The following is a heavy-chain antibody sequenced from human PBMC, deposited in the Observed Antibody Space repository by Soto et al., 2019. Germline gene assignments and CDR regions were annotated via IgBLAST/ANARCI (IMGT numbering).Heavy chain of an antibody. Sequence: QVQLVQSGAEVKKPGASVKVSCKASGYTFTSYDINWVRQATGQGLEWMGWMNPNSGNTGYAQKFQGRVTMTRNTSISTAYMELSSLRSEDTAVYDCARGPLAVAGTWFDPWGQGTLVTVSS. CDR3: ARGPLAVAGTWFDP. J-gene: IGHJ5*02. V-gene: IGHV1-8*01. D-gene: IGHD6-19*01. CDR1: GYTFTSYD. CDR2: MNPNSGNT.